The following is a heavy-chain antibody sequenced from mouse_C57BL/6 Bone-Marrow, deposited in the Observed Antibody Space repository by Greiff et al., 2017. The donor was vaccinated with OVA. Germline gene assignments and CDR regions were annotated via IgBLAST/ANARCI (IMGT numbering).Heavy chain of an antibody. V-gene: IGHV5-4*01. CDR2: ISDGGSYT. CDR1: GFTFSSYA. J-gene: IGHJ1*03. D-gene: IGHD1-1*01. Sequence: EVQVVESGGGLVKPGGSLKLSCAASGFTFSSYAMSWVRQTPEKRLEWVATISDGGSYTYSPDNVKGRFTISRDNAKNNLYLQMSHLKSEDTAMYYCASIGSRYWYFDVWGTGTTVTVSS. CDR3: ASIGSRYWYFDV.